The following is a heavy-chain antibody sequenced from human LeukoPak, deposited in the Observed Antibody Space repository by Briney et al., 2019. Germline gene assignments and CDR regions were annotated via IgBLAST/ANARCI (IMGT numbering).Heavy chain of an antibody. Sequence: ASVKVSCKASGYTFTSYGISWVRQAPGQGLEWMGWISAYNGNTNYAQKLQGRVTMTTDTSTSTAYMELRSLRSDDTAVYYCARDSPRYYYDSSGYYHRFDYWGQGTLVTVSS. CDR1: GYTFTSYG. V-gene: IGHV1-18*01. CDR2: ISAYNGNT. J-gene: IGHJ4*02. CDR3: ARDSPRYYYDSSGYYHRFDY. D-gene: IGHD3-22*01.